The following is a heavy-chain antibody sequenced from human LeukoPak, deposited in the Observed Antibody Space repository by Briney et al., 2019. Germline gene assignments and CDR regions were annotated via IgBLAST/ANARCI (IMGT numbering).Heavy chain of an antibody. D-gene: IGHD1-26*01. J-gene: IGHJ4*02. CDR1: GGSISSYY. V-gene: IGHV4-59*01. CDR3: ARVRGALRVPDY. CDR2: IYYSGST. Sequence: EPSETLSLTCTVSGGSISSYYWSWIRQPSGKGLEWIGYIYYSGSTNCNPSLKSRVTISVDTSKNQFSLKLSSVTAADTAVYYCARVRGALRVPDYWGQGTLVTVSS.